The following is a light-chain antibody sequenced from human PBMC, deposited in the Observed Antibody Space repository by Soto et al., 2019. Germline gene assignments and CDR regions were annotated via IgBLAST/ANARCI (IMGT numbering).Light chain of an antibody. CDR1: QSISSW. V-gene: IGKV1-5*03. J-gene: IGKJ2*01. Sequence: DIQMTQSPSTLSASVGDRVTITCRASQSISSWLAWYQQKPGKAPNLLIYKASTLESGVPSRFSGSGSGTEVTLTISSLQPDDFATYYCQQYNSYSGYTFGQGTKLEIK. CDR3: QQYNSYSGYT. CDR2: KAS.